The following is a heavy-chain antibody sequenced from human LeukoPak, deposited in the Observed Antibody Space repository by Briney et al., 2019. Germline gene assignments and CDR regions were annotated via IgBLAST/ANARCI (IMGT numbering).Heavy chain of an antibody. CDR1: GFTSSNYW. Sequence: GGSLRLSCAASGFTSSNYWMSWVRQAPGKGLEFMANIKEAGSEKYYVDPVKGRFTISRDNDKNLVHLQMNSLRAEDTAVYYCARGGGMRSWYDFDYWGQGTLVTVSS. CDR2: IKEAGSEK. CDR3: ARGGGMRSWYDFDY. J-gene: IGHJ4*02. V-gene: IGHV3-7*04. D-gene: IGHD6-13*01.